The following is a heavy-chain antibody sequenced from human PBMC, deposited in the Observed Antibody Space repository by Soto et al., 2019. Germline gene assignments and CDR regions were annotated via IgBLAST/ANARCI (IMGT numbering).Heavy chain of an antibody. V-gene: IGHV3-23*01. CDR2: ISGSGGST. D-gene: IGHD3-3*01. J-gene: IGHJ4*02. CDR1: GFTFSSYA. Sequence: GGSLRLSCAASGFTFSSYAMSWVRQAPGKGPEWVSAISGSGGSTYYADTVKGRFTISRDNSKNTLYLQINSLRAEDTAVYYCAKDLSDYDFWSRYSYYFDYWGQGTLVTVSS. CDR3: AKDLSDYDFWSRYSYYFDY.